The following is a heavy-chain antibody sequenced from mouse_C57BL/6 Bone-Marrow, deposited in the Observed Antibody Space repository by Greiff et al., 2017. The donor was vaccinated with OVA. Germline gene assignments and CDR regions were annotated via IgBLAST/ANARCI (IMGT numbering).Heavy chain of an antibody. CDR1: GFTFSDYG. CDR2: ISNLAYSI. D-gene: IGHD2-4*01. CDR3: ATYDYDGSWFAY. Sequence: EVHLVESGGGLVQPGGSLKLSCAASGFTFSDYGMAWVRQAPRKGPEWVAFISNLAYSIYYADTVTGRFTISRENAKNTLYLEMSSLRSEDTAMYYCATYDYDGSWFAYWGQGSLVTVSA. J-gene: IGHJ3*01. V-gene: IGHV5-15*01.